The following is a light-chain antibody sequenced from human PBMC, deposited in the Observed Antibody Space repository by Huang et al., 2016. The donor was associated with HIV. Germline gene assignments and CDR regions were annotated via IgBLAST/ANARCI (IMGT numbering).Light chain of an antibody. CDR2: GAS. Sequence: EIVLTQSPGTLSLSPGKRATLSCRASQSVGSSYLAWYQQKPGQAPRLLFYGASSRATGIPDRFSGSGSGTDFTLTISRLEPEDFAVYYCQQYDSSPWTFGQGTKVEI. CDR1: QSVGSSY. CDR3: QQYDSSPWT. V-gene: IGKV3-20*01. J-gene: IGKJ1*01.